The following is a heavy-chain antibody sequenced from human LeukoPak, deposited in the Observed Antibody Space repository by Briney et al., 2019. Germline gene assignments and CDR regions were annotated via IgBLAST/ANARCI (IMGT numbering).Heavy chain of an antibody. CDR3: ARVSGWYWFDQ. CDR2: ISSDGRIT. Sequence: GGSLRLSCEGSGYTFSSYAMHWVRQAPGKGLEYVAAISSDGRITYYANFVKGRFTISRDNSKNTLYLQMGSLRTEDMAVYYCARVSGWYWFDQWVQGTLVTVSS. J-gene: IGHJ5*02. V-gene: IGHV3-64*01. D-gene: IGHD6-19*01. CDR1: GYTFSSYA.